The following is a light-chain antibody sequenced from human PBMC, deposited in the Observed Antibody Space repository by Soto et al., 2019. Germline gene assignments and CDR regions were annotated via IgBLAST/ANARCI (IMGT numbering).Light chain of an antibody. J-gene: IGLJ2*01. V-gene: IGLV2-14*01. CDR1: SSDVGGYNY. CDR3: NSYTTSSTVL. CDR2: EVS. Sequence: QSALTQPASVSGSPGQSITISCTGTSSDVGGYNYVSWYQQYPGKAPKLVIYEVSHRPSGVSNRFSGSKSGNTASLTVSGLQAEDEADYYCNSYTTSSTVLFGRGTKLTVL.